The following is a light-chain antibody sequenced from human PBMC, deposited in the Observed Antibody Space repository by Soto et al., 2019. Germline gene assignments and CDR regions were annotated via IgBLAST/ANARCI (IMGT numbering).Light chain of an antibody. CDR2: GAS. CDR3: QHFGPTLGFT. J-gene: IGKJ5*01. CDR1: QSVSSSY. V-gene: IGKV3-20*01. Sequence: VMTQSPDTLSASPGERVSLSCRASQSVSSSYLAWYQQKPGQAPRLLIHGASSRATGIPDRFSGSGSGTDFTLTISRLEPEDFGVYYCQHFGPTLGFTFGQGTRLEI.